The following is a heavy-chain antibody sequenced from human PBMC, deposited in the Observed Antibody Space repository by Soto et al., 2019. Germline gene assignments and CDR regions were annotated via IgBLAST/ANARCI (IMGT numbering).Heavy chain of an antibody. D-gene: IGHD5-18*01. CDR3: AGIQSKRLSGLDP. CDR2: ISYSGST. V-gene: IGHV4-30-4*01. CDR1: GGSISSGNYY. J-gene: IGHJ5*02. Sequence: SETLSLTCTVSGGSISSGNYYWSWIRQPPGKGLEWIGFISYSGSTYYNPSLKSRVTISVDTSKNQFSLKLSSVTAADTAVYYCAGIQSKRLSGLDPWGQGTLVTAPQ.